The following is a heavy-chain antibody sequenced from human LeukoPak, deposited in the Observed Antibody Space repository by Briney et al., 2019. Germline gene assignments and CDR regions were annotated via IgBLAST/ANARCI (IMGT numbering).Heavy chain of an antibody. J-gene: IGHJ4*02. CDR2: IYTSGST. D-gene: IGHD1-26*01. Sequence: SQTLSLTCTVSGGSISSGSYYWSWIRQPAGKGLEWIGRIYTSGSTNYNPSLKSRVTISVDTSKNQFSLKLSPVTAADTAVYYCARESRTLGYFDYWGQGTLVTVSS. CDR1: GGSISSGSYY. CDR3: ARESRTLGYFDY. V-gene: IGHV4-61*02.